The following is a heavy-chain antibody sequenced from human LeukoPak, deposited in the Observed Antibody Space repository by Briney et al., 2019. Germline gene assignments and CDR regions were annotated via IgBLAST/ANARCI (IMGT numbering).Heavy chain of an antibody. V-gene: IGHV4-61*02. CDR2: IYNSGST. CDR3: ASGGRYRYCSGGSCYSN. D-gene: IGHD2-15*01. CDR1: GGSISSGSYY. J-gene: IGHJ4*02. Sequence: PSQTLSLTCTVSGGSISSGSYYWSWIRQPAGKGLEWIGRIYNSGSTNYNPSLKSRVTMSVDTSKNQFSLKLSSVTAADTAVYYCASGGRYRYCSGGSCYSNWGQGTLVTVSS.